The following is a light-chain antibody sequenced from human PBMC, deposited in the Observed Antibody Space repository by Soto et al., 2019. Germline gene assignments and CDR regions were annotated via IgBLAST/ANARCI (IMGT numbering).Light chain of an antibody. V-gene: IGLV2-14*01. Sequence: SVLTQPASVSGSPGQSITISCTGTNSDVGAYNFVSWYQHHPGNAPKLLIYEVTNRPSGVSARFSGSKSANTAYLTISGLQPEDEDHYYCCSYTSTSTWVFGGGTKLTVL. CDR3: CSYTSTSTWV. CDR1: NSDVGAYNF. CDR2: EVT. J-gene: IGLJ3*02.